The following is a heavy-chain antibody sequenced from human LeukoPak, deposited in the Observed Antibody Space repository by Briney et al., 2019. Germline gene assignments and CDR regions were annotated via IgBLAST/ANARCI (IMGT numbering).Heavy chain of an antibody. Sequence: ASVKFSCKASGYTFTGYYTHWVRQAPGQGLEWMGWINPNSGGTNYAQKFQGRVTITRNTSISTAYMELSSLRSEDTAVYYCAREHGGTGTYDYWGQGTLVAVSS. CDR2: INPNSGGT. J-gene: IGHJ4*02. CDR1: GYTFTGYY. V-gene: IGHV1-2*02. CDR3: AREHGGTGTYDY. D-gene: IGHD1-7*01.